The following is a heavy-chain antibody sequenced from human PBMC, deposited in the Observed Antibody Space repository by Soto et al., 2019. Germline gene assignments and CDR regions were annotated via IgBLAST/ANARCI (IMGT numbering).Heavy chain of an antibody. J-gene: IGHJ4*02. CDR2: IKEDGSEK. CDR1: GFTFSGYW. D-gene: IGHD3-16*01. Sequence: EVQLVESGGGLVQPGGSLRLSCAASGFTFSGYWMTWVRQAPGKGLEWVANIKEDGSEKNYVDSVEGRFTISRDNAKNSLYLQMNSLRAEDTAVYYCARGGSESDYWGQGTLVTVSS. V-gene: IGHV3-7*01. CDR3: ARGGSESDY.